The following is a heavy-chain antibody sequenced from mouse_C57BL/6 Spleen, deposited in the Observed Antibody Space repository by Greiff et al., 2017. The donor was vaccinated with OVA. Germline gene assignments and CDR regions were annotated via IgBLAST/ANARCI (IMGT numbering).Heavy chain of an antibody. V-gene: IGHV14-2*01. CDR1: GFTIKDYY. J-gene: IGHJ2*01. CDR2: IDPEDGET. D-gene: IGHD3-2*02. CDR3: ARPEAFDY. Sequence: VQLQQSGAELVKPGASVKLSCTASGFTIKDYYMHWVKQRPEQGLEWIGRIDPEDGETKYAPQFQGQATIPADTSSNTAYLQLSSLTSEDTAVYYCARPEAFDYWGQGTTLTVSS.